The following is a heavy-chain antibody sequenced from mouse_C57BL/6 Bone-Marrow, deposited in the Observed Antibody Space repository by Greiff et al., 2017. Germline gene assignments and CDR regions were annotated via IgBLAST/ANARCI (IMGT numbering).Heavy chain of an antibody. D-gene: IGHD2-3*01. J-gene: IGHJ2*01. CDR3: TTRMVNFDY. Sequence: VQLKQSGAELVRPGASVKLSCTASGFNIKDDYMHWVKQRPEQGLEWIGWIDPENGDTAYASKFQGKATITADTSSNTAYLQLSSLTSEDTAVXYCTTRMVNFDYWGQGTTLTVSS. V-gene: IGHV14-4*01. CDR2: IDPENGDT. CDR1: GFNIKDDY.